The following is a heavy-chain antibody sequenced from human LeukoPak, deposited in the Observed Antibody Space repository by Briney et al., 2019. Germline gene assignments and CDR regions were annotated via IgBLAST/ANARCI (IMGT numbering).Heavy chain of an antibody. D-gene: IGHD3-9*01. CDR2: INHSGST. Sequence: KPSETLSLTCAVYGGSFSGYYWSWSRQPPGKGLEWIGEINHSGSTNYNPSLKTRVTISVDTSKNQFSLKLSSVTAADTAVYYCASSRYFDWLGTNGHYWFDPWGQGTLVTVSS. CDR1: GGSFSGYY. V-gene: IGHV4-34*01. CDR3: ASSRYFDWLGTNGHYWFDP. J-gene: IGHJ5*02.